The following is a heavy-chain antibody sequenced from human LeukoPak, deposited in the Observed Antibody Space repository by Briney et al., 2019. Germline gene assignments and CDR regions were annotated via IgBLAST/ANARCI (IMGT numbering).Heavy chain of an antibody. CDR2: INGSGSFT. CDR1: GFTFSNYV. D-gene: IGHD3-22*01. J-gene: IGHJ4*02. V-gene: IGHV3-23*05. Sequence: GGSLRLSCAASGFTFSNYVMGWVRQDPGKGLQWVSIINGSGSFTSYADSVKGRLTISRDNSKNTLYLQMNSLRAEDTAVCYCAKGSYYDSSGSFYFDYWGQGTLVTVSS. CDR3: AKGSYYDSSGSFYFDY.